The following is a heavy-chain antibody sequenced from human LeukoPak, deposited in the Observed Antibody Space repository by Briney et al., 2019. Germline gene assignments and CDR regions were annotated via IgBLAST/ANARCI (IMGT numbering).Heavy chain of an antibody. CDR3: ARDSGSSGWYRKFDP. J-gene: IGHJ5*02. D-gene: IGHD6-19*01. V-gene: IGHV4-61*01. Sequence: PSETLSLTCTVSGGSFSSGTYYWSWIRQPPGKGLEWIGYIYYSGSTNYNPSLKSRVTVSVDTSKNQCSLKLNSVTAADTAVYYCARDSGSSGWYRKFDPWGQGTLVTVSS. CDR2: IYYSGST. CDR1: GGSFSSGTYY.